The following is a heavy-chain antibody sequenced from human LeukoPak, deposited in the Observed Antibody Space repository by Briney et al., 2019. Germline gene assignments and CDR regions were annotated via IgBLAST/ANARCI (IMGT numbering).Heavy chain of an antibody. V-gene: IGHV4-34*01. CDR2: INHSGST. Sequence: SSETLSLTCAVYGGSFSSYYWSWIRQPPGKGLEWIGEINHSGSTNYNPSLKSRVTISVDTSKNQFTLKLSAVTAADTAVYYCAITMVTGFDYWGEGTLVTVSS. J-gene: IGHJ4*02. CDR1: GGSFSSYY. CDR3: AITMVTGFDY. D-gene: IGHD5-18*01.